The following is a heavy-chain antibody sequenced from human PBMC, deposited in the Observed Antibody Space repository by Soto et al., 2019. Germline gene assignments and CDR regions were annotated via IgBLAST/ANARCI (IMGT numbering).Heavy chain of an antibody. D-gene: IGHD1-26*01. CDR2: INGGGGST. CDR1: GFSFSNFV. V-gene: IGHV3-23*01. J-gene: IGHJ1*01. CDR3: AIGVSGNYFEYLQH. Sequence: EVQLLESGGGLVQPGGSLRLSCVASGFSFSNFVVSWVLQPPGKGLEWVSGINGGGGSTYYADSVEGRFTISRDNSKNTVYLQMDSLRGEDTATYYCAIGVSGNYFEYLQHWGQGTLVTVSS.